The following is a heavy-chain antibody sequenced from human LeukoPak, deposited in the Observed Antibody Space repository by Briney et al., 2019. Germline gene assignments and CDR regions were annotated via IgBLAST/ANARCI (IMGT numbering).Heavy chain of an antibody. CDR2: IYYSGST. CDR3: ARYYDSSGYYYVGFWGIDY. V-gene: IGHV4-59*05. D-gene: IGHD3-22*01. J-gene: IGHJ4*02. Sequence: SETLSLTCTVSGGSISSYYWSWIRQPPGKGLEWIGSIYYSGSTYYNPSLKSRVTISVDTSKNQFSLKLSSVTAADTAVYYCARYYDSSGYYYVGFWGIDYWGQGTLVTVSS. CDR1: GGSISSYY.